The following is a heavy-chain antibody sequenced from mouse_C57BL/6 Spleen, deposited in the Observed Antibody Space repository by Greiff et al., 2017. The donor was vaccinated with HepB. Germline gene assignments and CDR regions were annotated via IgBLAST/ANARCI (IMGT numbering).Heavy chain of an antibody. CDR3: ARTGYYGSSIDY. CDR2: IWSGGST. V-gene: IGHV2-2*01. CDR1: GFSLTSYG. D-gene: IGHD1-1*01. J-gene: IGHJ2*01. Sequence: QVQLKESGPGLVQPSQSLSITCKVSGFSLTSYGVHWVRQSPGTGLEWLGVIWSGGSTDYNAAFISRLSISKDNSKSQVFFKMNSLQADDTAIDYCARTGYYGSSIDYWGQGTTLTVSS.